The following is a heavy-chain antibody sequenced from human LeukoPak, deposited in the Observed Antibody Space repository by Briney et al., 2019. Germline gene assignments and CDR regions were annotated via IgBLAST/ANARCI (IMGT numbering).Heavy chain of an antibody. Sequence: SETLSLTCTVSGGSISSSSYYWGWIRQPPGKGLEWIGSIYYSGSTYYNPSLKSRVTISVDTSKNQFSLKLSSVTAADTAVYYCARIHPPRRPYYYDSSGYYLDAFDIWGQGTMVTVSS. V-gene: IGHV4-39*01. CDR3: ARIHPPRRPYYYDSSGYYLDAFDI. D-gene: IGHD3-22*01. J-gene: IGHJ3*02. CDR1: GGSISSSSYY. CDR2: IYYSGST.